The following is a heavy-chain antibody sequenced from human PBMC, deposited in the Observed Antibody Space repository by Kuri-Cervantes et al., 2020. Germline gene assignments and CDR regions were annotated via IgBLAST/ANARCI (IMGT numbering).Heavy chain of an antibody. Sequence: ETLSLTCTVSGGSISSYYWSWIRQPPGKGLEWIGYIYYSGSTNYNPSLKSRVTISVDTSKNQFSLKLSSVTAADTAVYYCARELRYSSSWYTHNWFDPWGQGTLVTVSS. CDR1: GGSISSYY. V-gene: IGHV4-59*01. J-gene: IGHJ5*02. D-gene: IGHD6-13*01. CDR3: ARELRYSSSWYTHNWFDP. CDR2: IYYSGST.